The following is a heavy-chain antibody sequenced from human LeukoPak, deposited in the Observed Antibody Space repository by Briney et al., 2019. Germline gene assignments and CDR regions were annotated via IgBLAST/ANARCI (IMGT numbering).Heavy chain of an antibody. CDR1: GGSISSGDYY. D-gene: IGHD2-2*01. CDR3: ARVVVPAAIPYFDY. V-gene: IGHV4-30-4*08. CDR2: IYYSGST. Sequence: TLSLTCTVSGGSISSGDYYWSWIRQPPGKGLEWIGYIYYSGSTYYNPSLKSRVTISVDTSKNQFSLKLSSVTAADTAVYYCARVVVPAAIPYFDYWGQGTLVTVSS. J-gene: IGHJ4*02.